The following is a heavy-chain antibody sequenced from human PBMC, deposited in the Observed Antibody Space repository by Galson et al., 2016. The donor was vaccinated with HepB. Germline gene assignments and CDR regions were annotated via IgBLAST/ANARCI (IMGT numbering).Heavy chain of an antibody. CDR1: AGSINAYY. D-gene: IGHD3-9*01. V-gene: IGHV4-59*01. Sequence: SETLSLTCSVSAGSINAYYWSWIRQPPGKGLEWIGYINYSGNTTYNPSLKSRVTISVDTSTNQFSLKPSSVTAADAAVYYCAREDYSIWTGNTEDAFAIWGQGTVVTVSS. CDR3: AREDYSIWTGNTEDAFAI. J-gene: IGHJ3*02. CDR2: INYSGNT.